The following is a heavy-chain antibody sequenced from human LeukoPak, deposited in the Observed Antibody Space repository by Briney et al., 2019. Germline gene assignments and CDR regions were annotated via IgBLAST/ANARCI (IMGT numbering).Heavy chain of an antibody. D-gene: IGHD3-3*01. CDR2: IYYSGST. V-gene: IGHV4-59*12. J-gene: IGHJ5*02. CDR1: GGSISNYY. Sequence: SETLSLTCTVSGGSISNYYWGWIRQPPGMGLGWIGYIYYSGSTNYNPSPKSRVTISVDTSKNQFSLKLSSVTAADTAVYYCARGNGYDFWSGYYIRWFDPWGQGTLVTVSS. CDR3: ARGNGYDFWSGYYIRWFDP.